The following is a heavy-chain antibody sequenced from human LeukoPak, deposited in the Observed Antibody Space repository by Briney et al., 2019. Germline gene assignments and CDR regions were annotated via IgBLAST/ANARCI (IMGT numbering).Heavy chain of an antibody. CDR1: GFTFSSYG. CDR3: ARSSSAMIRWFDP. V-gene: IGHV3-33*01. J-gene: IGHJ5*02. D-gene: IGHD6-13*01. Sequence: PGGSLRLSCAASGFTFSSYGMHWVRQAPGKGLEWVAVIWYDGSNKYYADSVKGRFTISRDNSKNTLYLQMNSLRAEDTAVYYCARSSSAMIRWFDPWGQGTLVTVSS. CDR2: IWYDGSNK.